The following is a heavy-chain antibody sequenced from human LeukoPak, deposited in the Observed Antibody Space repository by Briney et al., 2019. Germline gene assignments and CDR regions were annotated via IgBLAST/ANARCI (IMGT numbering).Heavy chain of an antibody. CDR1: GGSISSYY. V-gene: IGHV4-59*01. Sequence: SETLSLTCTVSGGSISSYYWNWIRQPPGKGLEWIGYIYFSGSTNYNPSLKSRVTISVDTSKNQFSLKLSSVTAADTAVYYCARGLTYSSSSNYYYYYYMDVWGKGTTVTVSS. D-gene: IGHD6-6*01. CDR2: IYFSGST. J-gene: IGHJ6*03. CDR3: ARGLTYSSSSNYYYYYYMDV.